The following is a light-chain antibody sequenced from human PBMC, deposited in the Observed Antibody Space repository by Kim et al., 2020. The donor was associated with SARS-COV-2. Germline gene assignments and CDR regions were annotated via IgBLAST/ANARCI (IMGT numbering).Light chain of an antibody. CDR2: GAS. CDR1: QSVGSTY. V-gene: IGKV3-20*01. Sequence: EIVLTQSPGTLSLSPGERATLSCRASQSVGSTYLAWYQQKPGQAPRLLISGASSRATGIPDRFGGSGSGTNFTLTISRLEPEDYAVYYCQQYKTFGQGTKVDIK. CDR3: QQYKT. J-gene: IGKJ1*01.